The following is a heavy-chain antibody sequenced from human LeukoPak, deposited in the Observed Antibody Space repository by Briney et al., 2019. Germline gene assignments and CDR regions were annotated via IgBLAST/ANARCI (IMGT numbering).Heavy chain of an antibody. Sequence: GGSLRLSCAASGFTFSSFAMSWVRQSPGKGLECLAFISYDGSNKYYADSVKGRFTISRDNSKNTLYLQMNSLRAEDTAVYYCARDPIGYCSGGSCYFDYWGQGTLVTVSS. D-gene: IGHD2-15*01. CDR2: ISYDGSNK. CDR1: GFTFSSFA. CDR3: ARDPIGYCSGGSCYFDY. J-gene: IGHJ4*02. V-gene: IGHV3-30-3*01.